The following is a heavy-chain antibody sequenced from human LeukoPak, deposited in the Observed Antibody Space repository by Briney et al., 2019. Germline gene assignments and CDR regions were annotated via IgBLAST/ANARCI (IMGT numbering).Heavy chain of an antibody. CDR3: ARARRGSGWPFDY. Sequence: SETLPLTCTVSGGSISSGDYYWSWIRQPPGKGLEWIGYIYYSGSTYYNPSLKSRVTISVDTSKNQFSLKLSSVTAADTAVYYCARARRGSGWPFDYWGQGTLVTVSS. D-gene: IGHD6-19*01. J-gene: IGHJ4*02. CDR1: GGSISSGDYY. CDR2: IYYSGST. V-gene: IGHV4-30-4*01.